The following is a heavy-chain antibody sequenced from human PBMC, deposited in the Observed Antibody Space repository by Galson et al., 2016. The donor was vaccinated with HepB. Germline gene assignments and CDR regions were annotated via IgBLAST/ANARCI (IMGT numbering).Heavy chain of an antibody. CDR2: ISSSSNNI. V-gene: IGHV3-48*01. CDR1: GFTFSSYS. J-gene: IGHJ4*02. CDR3: ARKRSGSSAAGDF. D-gene: IGHD3-22*01. Sequence: SLRLSCAASGFTFSSYSMNWVRQAPGKGLVWVSFISSSSNNIYYAQSVKGRFTVSRDNARNSLSLHMNSLRVEDTAIYYCARKRSGSSAAGDFWGQGTVVTVFS.